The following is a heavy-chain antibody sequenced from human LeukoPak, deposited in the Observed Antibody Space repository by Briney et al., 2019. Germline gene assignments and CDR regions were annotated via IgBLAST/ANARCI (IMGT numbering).Heavy chain of an antibody. V-gene: IGHV3-73*01. CDR3: VKLWSLRDAFDI. Sequence: TGGSLRLSCAASGFTFNSYWMSWVRQASGKGLEWVGRIRSKANSYATAYAASVKGRFTISRDDSKNTAYLQMNSLKTEDTAVYYCVKLWSLRDAFDIWGQGTMVTVSS. J-gene: IGHJ3*02. CDR1: GFTFNSYW. D-gene: IGHD5-18*01. CDR2: IRSKANSYAT.